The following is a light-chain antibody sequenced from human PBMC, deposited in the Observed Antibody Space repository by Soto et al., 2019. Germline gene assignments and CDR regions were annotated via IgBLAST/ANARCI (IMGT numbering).Light chain of an antibody. J-gene: IGKJ1*01. CDR3: QQYNNWPQT. Sequence: EIVMTQSPATLSVSPGERATLSCRASKSVSSNLAWYQQKPGQAPRLLIYGASTRATGIPARFSGSGSGTEFTLTISSLQSEDFAVYYCQQYNNWPQTFGQGTKVEI. CDR2: GAS. V-gene: IGKV3-15*01. CDR1: KSVSSN.